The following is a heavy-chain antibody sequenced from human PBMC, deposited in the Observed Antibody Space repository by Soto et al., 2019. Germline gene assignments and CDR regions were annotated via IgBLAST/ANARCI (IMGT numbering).Heavy chain of an antibody. D-gene: IGHD1-26*01. CDR1: GFSFSSNS. CDR2: INIGGDHT. CDR3: VKWDGFGDY. Sequence: EVQLLESGGGLVQPGGSLRLSCAASGFSFSSNSMTWVRQAPGKGLEWISGINIGGDHTFYADSVKGRFIISRDDFKNMMYLQMNSLRVDDTAVYYCVKWDGFGDYWGQGTLVTVSS. J-gene: IGHJ4*02. V-gene: IGHV3-23*01.